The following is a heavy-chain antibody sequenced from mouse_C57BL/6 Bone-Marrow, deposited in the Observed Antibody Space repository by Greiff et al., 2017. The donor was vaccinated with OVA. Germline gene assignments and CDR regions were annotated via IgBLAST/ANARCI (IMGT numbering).Heavy chain of an antibody. D-gene: IGHD1-1*01. Sequence: EVQLQQSGAELVRPGSSVKMSCKTSGYTFTSYGINWVKPRPGQGLEWIGYIYPGTGYTEYNEQFKGKATLTSDKSSRTAYMQLSSLTSEDAAVYFCARFRYGFAYWCQGPRATVSA. CDR1: GYTFTSYG. J-gene: IGHJ3*01. CDR2: IYPGTGYT. CDR3: ARFRYGFAY. V-gene: IGHV1-58*01.